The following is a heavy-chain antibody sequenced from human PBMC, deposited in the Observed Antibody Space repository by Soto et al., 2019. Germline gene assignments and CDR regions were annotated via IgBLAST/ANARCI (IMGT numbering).Heavy chain of an antibody. J-gene: IGHJ4*02. CDR3: AKDFPAVDY. CDR1: GFTFSDFA. V-gene: IGHV3-23*01. CDR2: ISGSGSST. Sequence: PGGSLRLSSAASGFTFSDFAMSWVLQAPGKGLEWVSGISGSGSSTYYADSVKGRFTISRDNSKNTLYLQVNSLRAEDTAVYYCAKDFPAVDYWGQGTLVTVS. D-gene: IGHD2-2*01.